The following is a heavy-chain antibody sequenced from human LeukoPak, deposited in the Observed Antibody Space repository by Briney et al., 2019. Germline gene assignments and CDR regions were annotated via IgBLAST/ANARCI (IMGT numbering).Heavy chain of an antibody. CDR2: VYYSGSA. V-gene: IGHV4-59*12. CDR1: GGSISSYY. J-gene: IGHJ4*02. CDR3: AREIAVAGTSVDY. Sequence: SETLSLTCTVSGGSISSYYWSWIRQPPGKGLEWIGYVYYSGSAHYNPSLKSRVTISADRSKNQFSLKLSSVTAADTAVYYCAREIAVAGTSVDYWGQGTLVTVSS. D-gene: IGHD6-19*01.